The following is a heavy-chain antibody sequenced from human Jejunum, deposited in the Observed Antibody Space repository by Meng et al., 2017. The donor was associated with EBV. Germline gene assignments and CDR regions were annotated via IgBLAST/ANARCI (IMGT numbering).Heavy chain of an antibody. V-gene: IGHV3-23*01. CDR2: ISGSAGNT. CDR1: GFSFSNSA. Sequence: QLLGSGGGLVQPGGSLRLACAASGFSFSNSAMSWVRQAPGKGLEWVSVISGSAGNTYYADSVKGRFTISRDLSNNTLYLQMNSLRAEDTAIYYCAKLLKYWGQGTLVTVSS. J-gene: IGHJ4*02. CDR3: AKLLKY.